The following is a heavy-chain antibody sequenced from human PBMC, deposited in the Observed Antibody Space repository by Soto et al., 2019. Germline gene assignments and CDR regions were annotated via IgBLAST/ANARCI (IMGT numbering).Heavy chain of an antibody. J-gene: IGHJ6*02. CDR2: ISGYNGNT. Sequence: QVQLVQSGAEVKKPGASVTVSCKTSGYTFSNYGINWVRQAPGQGLEWMGWISGYNGNTNYAQTVQGRVTMTTDTATGTVYMELRSLKSDDTAIYYCSRFIMVGGWFDPNYYHGMDVWGQGTTVTGS. CDR3: SRFIMVGGWFDPNYYHGMDV. CDR1: GYTFSNYG. D-gene: IGHD6-19*01. V-gene: IGHV1-18*01.